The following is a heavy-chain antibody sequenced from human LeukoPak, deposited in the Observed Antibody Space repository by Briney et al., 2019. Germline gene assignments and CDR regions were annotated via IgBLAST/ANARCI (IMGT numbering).Heavy chain of an antibody. J-gene: IGHJ4*02. CDR2: IFYTGST. CDR3: ARVGIISEPTATFYFDY. CDR1: GGSLSSGSSY. V-gene: IGHV4-31*03. Sequence: SETLSLTCTVSGGSLSSGSSYWSWIRQHPGKGLEWIGYIFYTGSTYYNPSLNSRINISVVTSKNQFSLQLSSETAADTAVYYCARVGIISEPTATFYFDYWGQGTLVTVSS. D-gene: IGHD1-1*01.